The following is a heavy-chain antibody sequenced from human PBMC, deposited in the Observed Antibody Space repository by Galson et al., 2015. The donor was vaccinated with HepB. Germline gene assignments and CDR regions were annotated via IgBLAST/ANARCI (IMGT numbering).Heavy chain of an antibody. CDR3: ALYGSGSFRRPFDY. J-gene: IGHJ4*02. D-gene: IGHD3-16*02. CDR2: IIPIFAAT. Sequence: SVKVSCKASGGSLSSHASAWVRQAPGQGLEWMGGIIPIFAATYYAQKFQGRVTISADESTNIAYMELSGLTSEDTAVYYCALYGSGSFRRPFDYWGQGTLVSVSS. CDR1: GGSLSSHA. V-gene: IGHV1-69*13.